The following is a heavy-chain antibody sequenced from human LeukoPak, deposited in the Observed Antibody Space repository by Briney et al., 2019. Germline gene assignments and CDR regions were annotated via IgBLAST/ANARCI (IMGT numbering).Heavy chain of an antibody. CDR3: ARDLQAAAGMDY. V-gene: IGHV3-33*01. Sequence: GGSLRLSCAASGFTFSSYGMHWVRQAPGKGLEWVAVIWYDGSNKYYADSVKGRFTIPRDNSKNTLYLQMNSLRAEDTAVYYCARDLQAAAGMDYWGQGTLVTVSS. CDR2: IWYDGSNK. J-gene: IGHJ4*02. D-gene: IGHD6-13*01. CDR1: GFTFSSYG.